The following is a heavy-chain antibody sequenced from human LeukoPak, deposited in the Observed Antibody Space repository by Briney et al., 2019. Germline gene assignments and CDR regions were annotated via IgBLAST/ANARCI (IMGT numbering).Heavy chain of an antibody. D-gene: IGHD4-17*01. V-gene: IGHV4-39*01. CDR1: GGSISSSSYY. J-gene: IGHJ3*02. Sequence: SEALSLTCTVSGGSISSSSYYWGWIRQPPGKGLEWIGSIYYSGSTYYNPSLKSRVTISVDTSKNQFSLKLSSVTAADTAVYYCAGRDDYGDYAGAFDIWGQGTMVTVSS. CDR3: AGRDDYGDYAGAFDI. CDR2: IYYSGST.